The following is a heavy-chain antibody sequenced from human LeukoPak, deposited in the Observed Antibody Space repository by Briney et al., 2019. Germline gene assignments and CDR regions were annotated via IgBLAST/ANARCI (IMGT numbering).Heavy chain of an antibody. D-gene: IGHD3-22*01. CDR3: ARRRYYDGSGYLE. J-gene: IGHJ1*01. CDR2: IYYSGRT. V-gene: IGHV4-39*01. CDR1: SDSY. Sequence: SDSYWDWIRQPPGKGLEWIGTIYYSGRTYYSPSLKSRVTMSVDPSNNQFSLTLRPVTAADTAVYYCARRRYYDGSGYLEWGQGTLLSV.